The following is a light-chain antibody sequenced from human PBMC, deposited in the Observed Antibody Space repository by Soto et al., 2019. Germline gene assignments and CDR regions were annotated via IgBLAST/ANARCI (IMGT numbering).Light chain of an antibody. CDR1: QSVSSY. V-gene: IGKV3-11*01. J-gene: IGKJ4*01. Sequence: EIVLTQSPGTLSLSPGERATLSFRASQSVSSYLAWYQQKPGQAPRLLIYDASNRATGIPARFSGSGSGTDFTLTISSLEPEDFAVYYCQQRSNWPRLTFGGGTKVDI. CDR2: DAS. CDR3: QQRSNWPRLT.